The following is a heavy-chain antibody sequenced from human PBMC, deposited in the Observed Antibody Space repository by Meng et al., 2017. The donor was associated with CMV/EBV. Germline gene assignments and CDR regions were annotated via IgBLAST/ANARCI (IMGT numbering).Heavy chain of an antibody. CDR3: AKAQVVVVPAAIRCYYYGMDV. CDR2: IIPIFGTA. D-gene: IGHD2-2*01. V-gene: IGHV1-69*05. CDR1: GGTFSSYA. Sequence: SAKVSCKASGGTFSSYAISWVRQAPGQGLEWMGGIIPIFGTANYAQKFQGRVTITTDESTNTAYMALNSLRSEDTAVYYCAKAQVVVVPAAIRCYYYGMDVWGQGTTVTVSS. J-gene: IGHJ6*02.